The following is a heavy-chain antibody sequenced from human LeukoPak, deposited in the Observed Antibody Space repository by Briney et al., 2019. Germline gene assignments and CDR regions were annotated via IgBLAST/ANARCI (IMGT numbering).Heavy chain of an antibody. CDR1: GFTFSSYW. CDR2: INSDGSST. D-gene: IGHD3-22*01. J-gene: IGHJ4*02. CDR3: ARDGVYDSSGTFDY. V-gene: IGHV3-74*01. Sequence: GGSLRLSCAASGFTFSSYWMHWVRQAPGKGLLWVSRINSDGSSTSYADSVKGRFTISRDNAKNTLYLQMNSLRAEDTAVYYCARDGVYDSSGTFDYWGQGTLVTVSS.